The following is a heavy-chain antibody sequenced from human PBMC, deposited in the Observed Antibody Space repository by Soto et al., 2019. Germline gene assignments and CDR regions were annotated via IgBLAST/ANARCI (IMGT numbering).Heavy chain of an antibody. V-gene: IGHV3-23*01. CDR1: GFTFSSYA. Sequence: EVQLLESGGGLVQPGGSLRLSCAASGFTFSSYAMSWVRQAPGKGLEWVSAISGSGGSTYYADSVKGRFIISRDNSKNTLYLQMNSLRAEDTAVYYCAKDLFRYSTFDIWGQGTMVTVSS. J-gene: IGHJ3*02. D-gene: IGHD1-1*01. CDR3: AKDLFRYSTFDI. CDR2: ISGSGGST.